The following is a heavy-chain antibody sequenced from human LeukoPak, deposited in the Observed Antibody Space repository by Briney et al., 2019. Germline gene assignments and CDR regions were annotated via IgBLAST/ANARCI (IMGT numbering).Heavy chain of an antibody. J-gene: IGHJ4*02. V-gene: IGHV3-30*04. Sequence: GRSLRLSCAASGFTFSSYAMHWVRQAPGKGLEWVAVISYDGSNKYYADSVKGRFTISRDNSKNTLYLQMNSLRAEDTAVYYCARRIPHNDYWGQGTLVTVSS. CDR3: ARRIPHNDY. CDR2: ISYDGSNK. D-gene: IGHD2-15*01. CDR1: GFTFSSYA.